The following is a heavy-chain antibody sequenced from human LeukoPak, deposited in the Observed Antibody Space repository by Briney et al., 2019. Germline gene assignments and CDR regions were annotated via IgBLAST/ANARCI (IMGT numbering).Heavy chain of an antibody. V-gene: IGHV4-39*07. Sequence: SETLSLACTVSGGSISSSYWSWVRQPPGKGLEWIGSIYYSGSTYYNPSLKSRVTISVDTSKNQFSLKLSSVTAADTAVYYCARDLVDTVMSHLVLFDYWGQGTLVTVSS. D-gene: IGHD5-18*01. J-gene: IGHJ4*02. CDR3: ARDLVDTVMSHLVLFDY. CDR2: IYYSGST. CDR1: GGSISSSY.